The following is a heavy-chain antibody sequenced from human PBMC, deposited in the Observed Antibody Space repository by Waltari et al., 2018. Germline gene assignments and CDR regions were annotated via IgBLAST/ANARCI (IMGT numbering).Heavy chain of an antibody. CDR3: ARDWGAAAGIVSWFDP. D-gene: IGHD6-13*01. V-gene: IGHV1-69*01. Sequence: QVQLVQSGAEVKKPGSSVKVSCKASGGTFSSYAISWVRQAPGQGLEWMGGIIPIVGTANYAQKCQGRVTITADESTSTAYMELSSLRSEDTAVYYCARDWGAAAGIVSWFDPWGQGTLVTVSS. CDR2: IIPIVGTA. CDR1: GGTFSSYA. J-gene: IGHJ5*02.